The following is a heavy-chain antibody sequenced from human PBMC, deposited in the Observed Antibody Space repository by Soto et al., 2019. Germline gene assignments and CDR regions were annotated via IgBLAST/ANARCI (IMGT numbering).Heavy chain of an antibody. CDR1: GGSISSSSYY. J-gene: IGHJ5*02. CDR3: ARARAPWSGENSPNWFDP. CDR2: IYYSGST. V-gene: IGHV4-39*01. D-gene: IGHD3-3*01. Sequence: SETLSLTCTVSGGSISSSSYYWGWIRQPPGKGLEWIGSIYYSGSTYYNPSLKSRVTISVDTSKNQFSLKLSSVTAADTAVYYCARARAPWSGENSPNWFDPWGQGTLVTVSS.